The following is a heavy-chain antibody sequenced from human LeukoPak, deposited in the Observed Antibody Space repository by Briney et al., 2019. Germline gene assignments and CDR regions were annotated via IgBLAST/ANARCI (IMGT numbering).Heavy chain of an antibody. Sequence: PGGSLRPSCAASGFTFNSYVMSWVRQAPGKGLEWVSGISGPGRTTYYADFVKGRFTISRDNSKNTLYLQMNSMRVEDTDIYFCNKEWSNAGTTISPPASWGPGTLVTVSS. CDR3: NKEWSNAGTTISPPAS. J-gene: IGHJ5*02. V-gene: IGHV3-23*01. CDR2: ISGPGRTT. CDR1: GFTFNSYV. D-gene: IGHD1-26*01.